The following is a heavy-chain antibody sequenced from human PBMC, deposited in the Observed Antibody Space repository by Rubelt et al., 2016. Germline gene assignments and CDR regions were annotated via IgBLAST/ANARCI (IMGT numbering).Heavy chain of an antibody. CDR3: ARGTYYYDSSGPRSYYFDY. CDR2: IYHSGST. D-gene: IGHD3-22*01. CDR1: GGSISSSNYY. V-gene: IGHV4-39*07. Sequence: QLQLQESGPGLVKPSETLSLTCTVSGGSISSSNYYWGWIRQPPGKGLEWIGEIYHSGSTNYNPSLKSRVTISVDKSKNQFSLKLSSVTAADTAVYYCARGTYYYDSSGPRSYYFDYWGQGTLVTVSS. J-gene: IGHJ4*02.